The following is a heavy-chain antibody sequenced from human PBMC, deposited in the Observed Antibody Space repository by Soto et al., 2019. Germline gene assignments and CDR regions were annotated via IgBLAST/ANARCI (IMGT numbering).Heavy chain of an antibody. Sequence: QVQLVQSGAEVKKPGSSVRVSCKSSGGPFSNYAISWVRQAPGQGLEWMGGIIPIFVTADYPQKFQDRVTCTGDESTGRACLGLRSLRSEDTAVYYCARDLATGGRCGSAVDRWGQGQMVTVS. V-gene: IGHV1-69*01. J-gene: IGHJ3*01. CDR3: ARDLATGGRCGSAVDR. D-gene: IGHD2-21*01. CDR2: IIPIFVTA. CDR1: GGPFSNYA.